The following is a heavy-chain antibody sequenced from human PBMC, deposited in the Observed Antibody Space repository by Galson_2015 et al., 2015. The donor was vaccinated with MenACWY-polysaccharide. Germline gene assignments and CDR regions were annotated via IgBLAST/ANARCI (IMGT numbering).Heavy chain of an antibody. CDR2: TKSDGSST. D-gene: IGHD5-12*01. J-gene: IGHJ4*02. CDR1: GFTFSTYW. V-gene: IGHV3-74*01. Sequence: SLRLSCAASGFTFSTYWMHWVRQAPGKGLVWISRTKSDGSSTSYADSVKGRFTISRDNAKNTLYLQMNSLRAEDTAVYYCARGYSGYDWGQGTLVTVSS. CDR3: ARGYSGYD.